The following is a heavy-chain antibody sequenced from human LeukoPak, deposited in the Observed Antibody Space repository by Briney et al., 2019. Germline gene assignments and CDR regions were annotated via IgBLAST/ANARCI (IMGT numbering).Heavy chain of an antibody. V-gene: IGHV3-7*03. D-gene: IGHD6-13*01. CDR1: GFTFNRYW. CDR3: AKSFGPVIAAAGTGAD. Sequence: GGSLRLSCAASGFTFNRYWMSWVRQAPGKELQWVANIKQDGSAKYYVDSVKGRFTISRDNAKNSLYLQMNSLRAEDTAVYYCAKSFGPVIAAAGTGADWGQGTLVTVSS. CDR2: IKQDGSAK. J-gene: IGHJ4*02.